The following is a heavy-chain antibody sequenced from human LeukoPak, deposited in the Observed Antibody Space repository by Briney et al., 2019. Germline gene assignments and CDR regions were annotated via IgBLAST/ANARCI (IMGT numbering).Heavy chain of an antibody. D-gene: IGHD3-22*01. V-gene: IGHV3-23*01. CDR2: IGASGADT. Sequence: GGSLRLSCAASGFTFTNYAMTWVRQAPGKGLEWVSVIGASGADTYYSDSVKGRFTVSRDNSQNTLFLHMSSLRAEDTAVYFCARRPRDTSGYYLGAFHDWGQGTSVTVSS. CDR1: GFTFTNYA. J-gene: IGHJ3*01. CDR3: ARRPRDTSGYYLGAFHD.